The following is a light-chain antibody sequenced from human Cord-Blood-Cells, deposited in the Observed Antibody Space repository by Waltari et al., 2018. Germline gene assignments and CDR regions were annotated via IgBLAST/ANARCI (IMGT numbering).Light chain of an antibody. Sequence: DIQMTQSPSSLSASVGDRVTITCRASQSISSYLNWYQQKPGKAPKLLTYAASSLKSGVPSSFSGSGSGTDFTLTISSLQPEDFATYYCQQSYSTPPITFGQGTRLEIK. J-gene: IGKJ5*01. CDR3: QQSYSTPPIT. CDR1: QSISSY. V-gene: IGKV1-39*01. CDR2: AAS.